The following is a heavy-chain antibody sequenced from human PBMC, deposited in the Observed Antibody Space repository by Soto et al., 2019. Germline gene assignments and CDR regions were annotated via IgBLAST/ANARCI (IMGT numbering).Heavy chain of an antibody. Sequence: QVHLVESGGGVVQPGRSLRLSCAASGFIFSTYAVSWVRQAPGKGLEWVAVISYDGSNTYYADSVQGRFTISRDNSKNTLYLQMNSLRADDTAVYYCARDPQRHSYAYYFDYWGQGTLVTVSS. CDR3: ARDPQRHSYAYYFDY. J-gene: IGHJ4*02. D-gene: IGHD3-16*01. CDR1: GFIFSTYA. V-gene: IGHV3-30*04. CDR2: ISYDGSNT.